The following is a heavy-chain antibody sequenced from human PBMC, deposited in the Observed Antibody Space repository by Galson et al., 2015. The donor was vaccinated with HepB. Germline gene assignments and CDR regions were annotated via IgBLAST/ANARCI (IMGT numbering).Heavy chain of an antibody. J-gene: IGHJ4*02. CDR2: IYYNGDE. D-gene: IGHD2-2*01. V-gene: IGHV4-59*08. CDR1: HGSINNYY. Sequence: SETLSLTCSVSHGSINNYYWSWIRQSPGNRLEWIGYIYYNGDETYNPSLGYRVGMSVDTSINQVSLWLTSVTAADTAVYYCARHPGRRSVGYAFDLWGQGTLVTVSA. CDR3: ARHPGRRSVGYAFDL.